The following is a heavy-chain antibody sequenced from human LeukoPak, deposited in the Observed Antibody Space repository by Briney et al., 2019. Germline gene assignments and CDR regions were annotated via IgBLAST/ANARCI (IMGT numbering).Heavy chain of an antibody. J-gene: IGHJ4*02. CDR3: AGDPYYYDSSGYRGY. V-gene: IGHV4-34*01. CDR2: INHSGST. D-gene: IGHD3-22*01. CDR1: GGSISSYY. Sequence: SETLSLTCTVSGGSISSYYWSRIRQPPGKGLEWIGEINHSGSTNYNPSLKSRVTISVDTSKNQFSLKLSSVTAADTAVYYCAGDPYYYDSSGYRGYWGQGTLVTVSS.